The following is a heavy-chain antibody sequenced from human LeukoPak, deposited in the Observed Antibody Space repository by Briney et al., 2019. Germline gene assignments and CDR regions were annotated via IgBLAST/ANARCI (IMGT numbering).Heavy chain of an antibody. CDR2: IWYDGSNK. CDR3: ARAKDNSGRDAFDI. J-gene: IGHJ3*02. V-gene: IGHV3-33*01. D-gene: IGHD3-22*01. Sequence: GRSLRLSCVASGFTFSNYGMHWVRQAPGKGLEWVAVIWYDGSNKYYADSVKSRFTISRDNSKNTLYLQMNSLRAGDTAVYYCARAKDNSGRDAFDIWGQGTMVTVSS. CDR1: GFTFSNYG.